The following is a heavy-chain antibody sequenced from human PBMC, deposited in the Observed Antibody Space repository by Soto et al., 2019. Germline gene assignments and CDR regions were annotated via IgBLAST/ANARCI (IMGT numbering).Heavy chain of an antibody. CDR3: ARDMYCSGGSCYVFDY. V-gene: IGHV1-69*06. CDR2: IIPIFGTA. CDR1: GGTFSSYA. Sequence: GASVKVSCKASGGTFSSYAISWVRQAPGQGLEWMGGIIPIFGTANYAQKFQGRVTITADKSTSTAYMELSSLRSEDTAVYYCARDMYCSGGSCYVFDYCGQGTLVTVSS. J-gene: IGHJ4*02. D-gene: IGHD2-15*01.